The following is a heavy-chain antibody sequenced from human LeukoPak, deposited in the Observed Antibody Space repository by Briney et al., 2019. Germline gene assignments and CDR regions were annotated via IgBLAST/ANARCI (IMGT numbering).Heavy chain of an antibody. CDR3: ARHGEGGSDY. D-gene: IGHD3-16*01. V-gene: IGHV4-59*08. Sequence: SETLSLTCTVSGDSINNEYWTWIRQPPGKGLEWIGYMYNSGSTKYNPSLKSRVTILPDTPKNQFSLKLSSVTAADTAVYFCARHGEGGSDYWGQGTLVTVSS. J-gene: IGHJ4*02. CDR2: MYNSGST. CDR1: GDSINNEY.